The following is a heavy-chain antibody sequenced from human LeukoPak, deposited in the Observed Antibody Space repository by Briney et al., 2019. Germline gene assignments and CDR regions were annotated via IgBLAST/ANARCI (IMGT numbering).Heavy chain of an antibody. CDR1: GGSISSGHW. CDR3: ARDRAVRGWHFDL. J-gene: IGHJ2*01. D-gene: IGHD3-10*01. Sequence: SETLSLTCAISGGSISSGHWWSWVRQSPGKGLEWIGEIYHSGSTDYNPSLKSRVTISVDKSKTQFSLRLTSVTAADTAVYYCARDRAVRGWHFDLWGRGTLVTVSS. V-gene: IGHV4-4*02. CDR2: IYHSGST.